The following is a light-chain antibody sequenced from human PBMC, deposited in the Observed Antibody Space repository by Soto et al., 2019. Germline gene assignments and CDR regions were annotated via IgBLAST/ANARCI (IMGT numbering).Light chain of an antibody. CDR1: SGDIGSYNR. CDR2: EVT. CDR3: SSQTVITTSACV. V-gene: IGLV2-14*01. J-gene: IGLJ1*01. Sequence: QSVLTQPVSVSGSPGQSITISCTGTSGDIGSYNRVFWYQQHPGKAPKLIIYEVTDRPSGVSNRFSGSKSGNTASLTISGLQAEDEAENYCSSQTVITTSACVFRNGSKVTVL.